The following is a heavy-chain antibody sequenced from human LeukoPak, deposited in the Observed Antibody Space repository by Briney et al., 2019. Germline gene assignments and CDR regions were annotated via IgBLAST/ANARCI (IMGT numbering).Heavy chain of an antibody. J-gene: IGHJ3*02. CDR3: ARDRGGDDYRGHTASEI. V-gene: IGHV3-66*01. CDR2: IYSGGSA. CDR1: GFTVSSNY. D-gene: IGHD5-24*01. Sequence: GGSLRLSCAASGFTVSSNYMSWVRQAPGKGLGWVSVIYSGGSAYYADSVKGRFTISKDNSKNTLYLQMNSLTAEDTAVYYCARDRGGDDYRGHTASEIWGQGTMVTVSS.